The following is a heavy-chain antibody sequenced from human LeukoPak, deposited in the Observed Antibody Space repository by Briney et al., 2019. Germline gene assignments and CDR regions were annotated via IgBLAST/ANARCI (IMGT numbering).Heavy chain of an antibody. D-gene: IGHD3-10*01. CDR3: ARELSLPFGSLDV. CDR1: GCTFTNYA. J-gene: IGHJ6*02. CDR2: IWYDGSNK. Sequence: GGSLRLSCAASGCTFTNYAMNWVHQAPGKGLEWVAVIWYDGSNKYYADSVKGRFTISRDNSKNTLYLQMNSPRAEDTAVYYCARELSLPFGSLDVWGQGTTVTVSS. V-gene: IGHV3-33*08.